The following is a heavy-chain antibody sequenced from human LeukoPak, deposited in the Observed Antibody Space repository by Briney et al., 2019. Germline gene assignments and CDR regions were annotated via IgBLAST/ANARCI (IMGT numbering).Heavy chain of an antibody. CDR2: ISYDGSNK. V-gene: IGHV3-30*01. J-gene: IGHJ4*02. Sequence: GGSLRLSCAASGFTFSSYAMHWVRQAPGKGLEWVAVISYDGSNKYYADSVKGRFTISRDNSKNTLYLQMNSLRAEDTAVYYCAGVLSDWGQGTLVTASS. CDR3: AGVLSD. D-gene: IGHD2/OR15-2a*01. CDR1: GFTFSSYA.